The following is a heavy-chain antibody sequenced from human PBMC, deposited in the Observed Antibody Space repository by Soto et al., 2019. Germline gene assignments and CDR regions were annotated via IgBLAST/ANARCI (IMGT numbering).Heavy chain of an antibody. D-gene: IGHD4-17*01. CDR3: ARDRYGDYPWFDP. Sequence: QVQLQESGPGLVKPSQTLSLTCTVSGGSVSSGGYYWSWIRQHPGKGLEWIGYIYYSGSTYYNPSLKSRVTISVDTSKNQFSLKLSSVTAADTAVYYCARDRYGDYPWFDPWGQGTLVTVSS. CDR1: GGSVSSGGYY. CDR2: IYYSGST. V-gene: IGHV4-31*03. J-gene: IGHJ5*02.